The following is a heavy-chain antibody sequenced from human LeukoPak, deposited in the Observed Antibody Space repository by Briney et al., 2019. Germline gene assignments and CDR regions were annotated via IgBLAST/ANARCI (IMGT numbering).Heavy chain of an antibody. CDR2: IYYSGST. Sequence: SETLSLTCTVSGGSISSYYWSWIRQPPGKGLEWIGYIYYSGSTNYNPSLKSRVTISVDTSKNQFSLKLNSVTAADTAAYYCARVHQSNWFDPWGQGTLVTVSS. V-gene: IGHV4-59*12. CDR1: GGSISSYY. CDR3: ARVHQSNWFDP. J-gene: IGHJ5*02.